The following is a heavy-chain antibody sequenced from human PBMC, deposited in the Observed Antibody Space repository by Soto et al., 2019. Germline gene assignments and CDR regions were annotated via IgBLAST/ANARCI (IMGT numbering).Heavy chain of an antibody. CDR1: GFTFSSYS. J-gene: IGHJ3*02. Sequence: EVQLVESGGGLVKPGGSLRLSCAASGFTFSSYSMNWVRQAPGKGLEWVSSISSSSSYIYYADSVKGRFTISRDNAKNSRYLQMNRLRAEDTAVYYCARGDYGDYEDAFDIWCQGTMVTVSS. CDR2: ISSSSSYI. D-gene: IGHD4-17*01. V-gene: IGHV3-21*01. CDR3: ARGDYGDYEDAFDI.